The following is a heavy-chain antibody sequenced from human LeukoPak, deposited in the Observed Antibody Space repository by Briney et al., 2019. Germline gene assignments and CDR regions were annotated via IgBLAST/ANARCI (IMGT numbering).Heavy chain of an antibody. J-gene: IGHJ6*03. Sequence: SETLSLTCTVSGGSIRSGSEYWSWIRQPAGKGPEWIGRIYSSGTDNYNPSFKSRVKISVDTSKNQFSLIVSSVTAADTAVYYCARAVDTLSPYYYYYYMDVWGKGTTVTVSS. CDR2: IYSSGTD. CDR1: GGSIRSGSEY. CDR3: ARAVDTLSPYYYYYYMDV. D-gene: IGHD5-18*01. V-gene: IGHV4-61*02.